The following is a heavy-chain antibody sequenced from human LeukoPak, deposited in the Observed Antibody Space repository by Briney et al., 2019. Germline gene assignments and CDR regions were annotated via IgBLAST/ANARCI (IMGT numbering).Heavy chain of an antibody. J-gene: IGHJ4*02. CDR2: IYYSGST. V-gene: IGHV4-59*01. D-gene: IGHD1-26*01. Sequence: SETLSLTCTVSGDSISTYYWSWIRQPPGKGLEWIGYIYYSGSTNYSPSLKSRVTMSVDTSKNQFPLNLSSVTAADTAVYYCARDSGTYRLFDHWGQGTLVTVSS. CDR1: GDSISTYY. CDR3: ARDSGTYRLFDH.